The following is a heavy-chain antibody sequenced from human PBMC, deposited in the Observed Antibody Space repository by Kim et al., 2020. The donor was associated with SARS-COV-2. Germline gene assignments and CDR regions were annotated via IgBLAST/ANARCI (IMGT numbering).Heavy chain of an antibody. CDR2: MFYTGGV. D-gene: IGHD3-22*01. Sequence: SETLSLTCIVSGGSISDKSYYWGWIRQPPGKGPEWIGSMFYTGGVYHNPSLTSRVTISVDTSKNQFSLRLRSVTAADTAVYYCARHGPHYNDSTTGYYLNWFDPWGQGTLVTVFS. CDR3: ARHGPHYNDSTTGYYLNWFDP. J-gene: IGHJ5*02. CDR1: GGSISDKSYY. V-gene: IGHV4-39*01.